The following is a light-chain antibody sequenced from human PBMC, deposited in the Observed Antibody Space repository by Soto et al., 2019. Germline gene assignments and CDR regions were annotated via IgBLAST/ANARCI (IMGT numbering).Light chain of an antibody. CDR1: QSVRSN. V-gene: IGKV3-15*01. Sequence: EKVMTQSPATLSVSPGERATLSCRASQSVRSNLAWYQQKPGQPPRLLIYDASTRATGIPSRFSGSGSGTEFTLTISSMKSEDFAVYYCQQYDNCPRTLGQGTKVDIK. CDR2: DAS. J-gene: IGKJ1*01. CDR3: QQYDNCPRT.